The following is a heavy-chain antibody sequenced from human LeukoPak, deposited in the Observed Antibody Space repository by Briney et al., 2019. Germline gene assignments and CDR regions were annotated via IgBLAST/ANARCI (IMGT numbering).Heavy chain of an antibody. J-gene: IGHJ4*02. D-gene: IGHD4-17*01. CDR3: ARVRRGSMTTVTTTGYYFDY. V-gene: IGHV4-39*07. CDR1: GGSISSSHSY. CDR2: IYYSGST. Sequence: SETLSLTCTVSGGSISSSHSYWGWIRQPPGKGLEWIGNIYYSGSTYYSPSLKSRVTISVDTSNKFSLKLSSVTAADTAVYYCARVRRGSMTTVTTTGYYFDYWGQGTLVTVSS.